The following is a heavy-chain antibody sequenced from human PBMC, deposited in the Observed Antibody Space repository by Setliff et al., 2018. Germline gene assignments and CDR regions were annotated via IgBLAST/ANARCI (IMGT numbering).Heavy chain of an antibody. CDR1: GFVFSTYD. J-gene: IGHJ4*02. V-gene: IGHV3-21*01. CDR2: ISHSNTYI. Sequence: PGGSLRLSCAASGFVFSTYDMNWVRQAPGKGLEWVSSISHSNTYIYYADSVKGRFTISRDNATNSLYLQMNSLRAEDTAVYYCARGSVEYSRGWYYLEYLGPGTLVTVSS. D-gene: IGHD6-19*01. CDR3: ARGSVEYSRGWYYLEY.